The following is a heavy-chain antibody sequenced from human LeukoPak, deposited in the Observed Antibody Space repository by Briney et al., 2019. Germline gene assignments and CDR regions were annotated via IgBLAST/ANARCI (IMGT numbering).Heavy chain of an antibody. Sequence: PSETLSLTCTVSGGSISGYYWSWIRQPPGKGLEWIGYIYYSGSTNYNPSLKSRVTISVDTSKNQFSLKLSSVTAADTAVYYCARRFRYSSGWYSYYWFDPWGQGTLVTVSS. V-gene: IGHV4-59*12. CDR1: GGSISGYY. CDR3: ARRFRYSSGWYSYYWFDP. J-gene: IGHJ5*02. D-gene: IGHD6-19*01. CDR2: IYYSGST.